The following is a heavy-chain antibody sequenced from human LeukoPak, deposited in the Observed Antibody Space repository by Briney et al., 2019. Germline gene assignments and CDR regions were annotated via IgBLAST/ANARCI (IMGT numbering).Heavy chain of an antibody. J-gene: IGHJ4*02. CDR1: GGSFSGYY. Sequence: SETLSLTCAVYGGSFSGYYWSWIRQPPGKGLEWIGEINHSGSTNYNPSLTSRGTISVDTSKNQFSLKLSSVTAADTAVYYCASLAHDYVWGSYPYWGQGTLVTVSS. D-gene: IGHD3-16*02. CDR3: ASLAHDYVWGSYPY. V-gene: IGHV4-34*01. CDR2: INHSGST.